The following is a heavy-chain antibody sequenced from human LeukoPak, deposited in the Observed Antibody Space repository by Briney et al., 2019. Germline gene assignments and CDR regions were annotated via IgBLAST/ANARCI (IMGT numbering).Heavy chain of an antibody. Sequence: ASVKVSCKASGYTFTSYYMHWVRQAPGQGLEWMGRINPNSGGTNYAQKFQGRVTMTRDTSISTAYMELSRLRSDDTAVYYCARSDSSGYYLGYWGQGTLVTVSS. CDR3: ARSDSSGYYLGY. CDR1: GYTFTSYY. V-gene: IGHV1-2*06. J-gene: IGHJ4*02. D-gene: IGHD3-22*01. CDR2: INPNSGGT.